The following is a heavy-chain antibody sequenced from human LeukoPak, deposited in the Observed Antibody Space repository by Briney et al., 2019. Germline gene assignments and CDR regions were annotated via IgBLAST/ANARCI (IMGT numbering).Heavy chain of an antibody. CDR1: GFTFSSYW. V-gene: IGHV3-74*01. CDR2: IKSDGSTT. D-gene: IGHD1-26*01. CDR3: ARAAGAGSDAFAF. J-gene: IGHJ3*01. Sequence: GGSLRLSCAASGFTFSSYWMHWVRQAPGKGLVWVSRIKSDGSTTTYADSVKGRFTISRDNSKNTLYLQMSSPRAEDTAVYYCARAAGAGSDAFAFWGQGTMVTVSS.